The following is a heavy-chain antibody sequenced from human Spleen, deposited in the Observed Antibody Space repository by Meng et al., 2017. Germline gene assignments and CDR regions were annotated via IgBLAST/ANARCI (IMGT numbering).Heavy chain of an antibody. Sequence: SETLSLTCTVSGGSFTNNYWSWVRQPPGKGLEWIGYIYYSGSTNYNPSLKSRVTISVDTSKNQFSLKLSSVTAADTAVYYCARHAAAGTEADFDYWGQGTLVTVSS. CDR2: IYYSGST. CDR3: ARHAAAGTEADFDY. J-gene: IGHJ4*02. V-gene: IGHV4-59*01. D-gene: IGHD6-13*01. CDR1: GGSFTNNY.